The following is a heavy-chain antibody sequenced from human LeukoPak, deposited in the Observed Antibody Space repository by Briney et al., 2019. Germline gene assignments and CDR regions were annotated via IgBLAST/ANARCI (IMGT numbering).Heavy chain of an antibody. J-gene: IGHJ3*02. CDR2: IYSGGST. CDR3: ARGWSGPHAFDI. CDR1: GVTVSSNY. Sequence: AGGSLRLSCAASGVTVSSNYMSWARQAPGKWLEWVSVIYSGGSTYYADSVKGRFTISRDNSKNTLYLQMNSLRAEDTAVYYCARGWSGPHAFDIWGRGTMVTVSS. D-gene: IGHD3-3*01. V-gene: IGHV3-53*01.